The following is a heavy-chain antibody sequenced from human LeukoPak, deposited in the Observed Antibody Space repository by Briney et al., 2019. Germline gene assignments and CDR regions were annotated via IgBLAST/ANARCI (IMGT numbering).Heavy chain of an antibody. CDR2: INPNSGGT. Sequence: ASVKVSCKASGYTFTGYHMHWVRQAPGQGLEWMGWINPNSGGTNYAQKFQGRVTMTRDTSISTAYMELSRLRSDDTAVYYCVRESGGYYGGAFDYWGQGTLVTVSS. D-gene: IGHD3-22*01. CDR1: GYTFTGYH. J-gene: IGHJ4*02. CDR3: VRESGGYYGGAFDY. V-gene: IGHV1-2*02.